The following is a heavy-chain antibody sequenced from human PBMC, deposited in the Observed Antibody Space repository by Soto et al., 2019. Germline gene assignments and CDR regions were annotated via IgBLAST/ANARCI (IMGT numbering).Heavy chain of an antibody. CDR1: GGSFSGYY. CDR3: ARDQGRVVRAKRAFDI. CDR2: INHSGST. Sequence: SETLSLTCAVYGGSFSGYYWSWIRQPPGKGLEWIGEINHSGSTNYNPSLKSRVTISVDTSKNQFSLKLSSVTAADTAVYYCARDQGRVVRAKRAFDIWGQRTMVTVSS. V-gene: IGHV4-34*01. D-gene: IGHD3-3*01. J-gene: IGHJ3*02.